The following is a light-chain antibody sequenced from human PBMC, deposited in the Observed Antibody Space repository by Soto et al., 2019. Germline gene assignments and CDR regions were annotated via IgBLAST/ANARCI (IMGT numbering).Light chain of an antibody. CDR3: GSYQTNSTSQVV. V-gene: IGLV2-14*01. CDR1: SSDVGGYNY. CDR2: DVT. Sequence: QSVLTQPASVSGSPGQSITISCTGTSSDVGGYNYVSWYQQQPGKAPKFMIYDVTNRPSGVSNRFSGSKSGNTASLTISGLMYDDESDYYWGSYQTNSTSQVVFG. J-gene: IGLJ7*01.